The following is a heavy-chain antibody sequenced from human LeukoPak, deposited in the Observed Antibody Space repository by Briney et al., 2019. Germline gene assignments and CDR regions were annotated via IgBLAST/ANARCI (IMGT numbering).Heavy chain of an antibody. D-gene: IGHD3-3*01. V-gene: IGHV1-69*05. Sequence: SVKVSCKASGGTFSSYAISWVRQAPGQRLEWMGRIIPIFGTANYAQKFQGRVTITTDESTSTAYMELSSLRSEDTAVYYCARASYDFWSGYYIGNAFDIWGQGTMVTVSS. CDR2: IIPIFGTA. CDR1: GGTFSSYA. CDR3: ARASYDFWSGYYIGNAFDI. J-gene: IGHJ3*02.